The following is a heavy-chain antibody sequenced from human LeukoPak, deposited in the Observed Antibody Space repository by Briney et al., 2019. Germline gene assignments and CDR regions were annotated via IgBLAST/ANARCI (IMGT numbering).Heavy chain of an antibody. Sequence: GGSLRLSCAASGFSFSNYGMNWVRQAPGKRLEWVSYISSSSDSICYADSVKGRFTISRDNAENSLYPQLNSLRDEDTAVYYCARAMRSGYDYWGQGTLVTVSS. J-gene: IGHJ4*02. D-gene: IGHD5-12*01. CDR1: GFSFSNYG. CDR2: ISSSSDSI. CDR3: ARAMRSGYDY. V-gene: IGHV3-48*02.